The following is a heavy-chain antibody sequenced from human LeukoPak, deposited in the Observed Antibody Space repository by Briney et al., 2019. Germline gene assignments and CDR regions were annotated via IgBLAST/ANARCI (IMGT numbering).Heavy chain of an antibody. CDR1: GFTFSSYG. CDR2: IWYDGSNK. J-gene: IGHJ4*02. V-gene: IGHV3-33*01. Sequence: GRSLRLSCAASGFTFSSYGMHWVRQAPGKGLEWVAVIWYDGSNKYYADSVKGRFTISRDNSKNTLYLQMNSLRAEDTAVYYCAREQQSVRAYFDYWGQGTLVTVSS. D-gene: IGHD6-13*01. CDR3: AREQQSVRAYFDY.